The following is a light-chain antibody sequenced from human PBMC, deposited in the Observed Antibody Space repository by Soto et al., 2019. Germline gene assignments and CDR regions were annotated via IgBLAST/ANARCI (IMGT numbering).Light chain of an antibody. CDR2: AAS. CDR3: QQSYNNPKT. V-gene: IGKV1-27*01. J-gene: IGKJ1*01. CDR1: QGISNY. Sequence: DIQMTQSPSSLSASVGDRVPLTCRASQGISNYLAWYQQKPGKVPKLLIYAASTLQSGVPSRFSGSGSGTDFTLTISSLQPEDFAPYYCQQSYNNPKTFGQGPRWIS.